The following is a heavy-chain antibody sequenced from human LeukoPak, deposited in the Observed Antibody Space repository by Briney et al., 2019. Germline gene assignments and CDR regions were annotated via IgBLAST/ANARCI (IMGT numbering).Heavy chain of an antibody. V-gene: IGHV4-38-2*02. Sequence: SETLSLTCTVSGYSISSGYYWGWIRQTPGKGLEWIGAIHHSGITDYNPSLRSRVTISVDTSKNQFSLKLSSVTAADTAIYYCARAVIVVAAATQRNWFDPWGQGTLVTVSS. CDR2: IHHSGIT. D-gene: IGHD2-15*01. CDR3: ARAVIVVAAATQRNWFDP. CDR1: GYSISSGYY. J-gene: IGHJ5*02.